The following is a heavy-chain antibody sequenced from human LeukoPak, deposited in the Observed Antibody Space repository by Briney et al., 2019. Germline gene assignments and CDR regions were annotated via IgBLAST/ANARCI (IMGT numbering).Heavy chain of an antibody. CDR1: GGTFSSYA. J-gene: IGHJ6*04. CDR3: ARDPPGVPAAAYYYYSMDV. CDR2: IIPIFGTA. Sequence: ASVKVSCKASGGTFSSYAISWVRQAPGQGLEWMGGIIPIFGTANYAQKFQGRVTITADESTSTAYMELSSLRSEDTAVYYCARDPPGVPAAAYYYYSMDVWGKGTTVTVSS. V-gene: IGHV1-69*13. D-gene: IGHD2-2*01.